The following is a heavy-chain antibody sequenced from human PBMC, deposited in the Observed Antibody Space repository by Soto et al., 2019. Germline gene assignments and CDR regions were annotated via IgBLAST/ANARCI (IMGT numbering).Heavy chain of an antibody. CDR2: ISSSSSYI. D-gene: IGHD2-2*01. Sequence: GGSLRLSCAASGFTFSSYSMNWVRQAPGKGLEWVSSISSSSSYIYYADSVKGRFTISRDNAKNSLYLQMNSLRAEDTAVYYCARDLGSGQLLFLYFDYWGQGTLVTVSS. CDR3: ARDLGSGQLLFLYFDY. J-gene: IGHJ4*02. V-gene: IGHV3-21*01. CDR1: GFTFSSYS.